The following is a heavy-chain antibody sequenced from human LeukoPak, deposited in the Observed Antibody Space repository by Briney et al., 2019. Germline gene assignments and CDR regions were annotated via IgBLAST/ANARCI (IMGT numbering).Heavy chain of an antibody. D-gene: IGHD3-22*01. CDR3: AKARQEALYYYDSRGYYRFDY. CDR1: EFTFISHG. Sequence: GGSLRLSCAASEFTFISHGIHWVRQAPGKGLEWVAVISYDGSNQYYADTVKGRFTISRDNSKNTLYLQMNGLRAEDTAVYYGAKARQEALYYYDSRGYYRFDYWGQGTLVTVSS. CDR2: ISYDGSNQ. V-gene: IGHV3-30*18. J-gene: IGHJ4*01.